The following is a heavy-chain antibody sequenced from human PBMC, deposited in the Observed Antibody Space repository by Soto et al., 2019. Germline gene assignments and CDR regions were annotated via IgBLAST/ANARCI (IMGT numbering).Heavy chain of an antibody. D-gene: IGHD3-22*01. J-gene: IGHJ4*02. CDR1: GGLFSSYP. V-gene: IGHV1-69*01. CDR2: IIPAFQTA. CDR3: ARGGSGYTWFNEF. Sequence: QEQLVQSGAEVKKPGSSVKVSCKASGGLFSSYPISWVRQVPGQGLEWMGGIIPAFQTAYYTQRFQGRVTITAHESTNTAYMELSSLRSEDTAIYYCARGGSGYTWFNEFWGQGTLVTVSS.